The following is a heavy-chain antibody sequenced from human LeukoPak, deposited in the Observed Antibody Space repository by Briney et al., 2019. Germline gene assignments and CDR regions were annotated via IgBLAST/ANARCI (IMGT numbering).Heavy chain of an antibody. Sequence: GGSLRLSCAASGFTFKNSWMSWVRQAPGKGLEWVAFIRYDGSNKYYADSVKGRFTISRDNSKNTLYLQMNSLRAEDTAVYYCAKGGMIVPAADFDYWGQGTLVTASS. CDR2: IRYDGSNK. D-gene: IGHD2-2*01. CDR1: GFTFKNSW. J-gene: IGHJ4*02. CDR3: AKGGMIVPAADFDY. V-gene: IGHV3-30*02.